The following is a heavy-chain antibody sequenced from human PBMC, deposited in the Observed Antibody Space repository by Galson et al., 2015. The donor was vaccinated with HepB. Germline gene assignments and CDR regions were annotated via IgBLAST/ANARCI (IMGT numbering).Heavy chain of an antibody. CDR3: ARGTVGLIRPRGDTLDY. V-gene: IGHV1-18*01. CDR1: GFPFTSYG. D-gene: IGHD3/OR15-3a*01. J-gene: IGHJ4*02. Sequence: SVKVSCKASGFPFTSYGFTWVRQAPGQGFEWVGWITAYNGHTNYAQKFQARVSLTTDASTRTAYMETRNLRPDDTALYYCARGTVGLIRPRGDTLDYWGQGTLVTVSA. CDR2: ITAYNGHT.